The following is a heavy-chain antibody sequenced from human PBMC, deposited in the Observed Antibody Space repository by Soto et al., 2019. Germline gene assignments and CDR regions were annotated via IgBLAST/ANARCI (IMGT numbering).Heavy chain of an antibody. J-gene: IGHJ4*02. CDR3: ARDIDWYSNSSGFDN. CDR2: IWYDGSNK. V-gene: IGHV3-33*01. CDR1: GFTFSSYG. Sequence: PXGALRLSCAASGFTFSSYGMHWVRQAPGKGLEWVAVIWYDGSNKHYADPVKGRFTISRDNSKSTLSLQMNSLRAEDTAIYYCARDIDWYSNSSGFDNWGQGTLVTVSS. D-gene: IGHD1-26*01.